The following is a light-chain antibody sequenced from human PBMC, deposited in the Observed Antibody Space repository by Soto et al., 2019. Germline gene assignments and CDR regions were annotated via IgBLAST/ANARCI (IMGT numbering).Light chain of an antibody. J-gene: IGLJ1*01. V-gene: IGLV1-40*01. Sequence: QSALTQPPSVSGAPGQMVTISCTGGSSNIGAHYHVHWYQVLPGTAPKLLMFDNTNRPSGVPDRFSGSKSATSASLAITGLQAEDEADYYCHSYDSSLRGSVFGTGTKVTVL. CDR3: HSYDSSLRGSV. CDR1: SSNIGAHYH. CDR2: DNT.